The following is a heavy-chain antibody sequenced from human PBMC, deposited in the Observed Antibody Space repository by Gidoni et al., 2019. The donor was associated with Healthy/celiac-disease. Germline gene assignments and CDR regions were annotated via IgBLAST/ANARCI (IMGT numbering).Heavy chain of an antibody. D-gene: IGHD6-13*01. V-gene: IGHV3-30-3*01. Sequence: QVQLVESGGGVVQPGRSLRLSCAASAFTFSSYAMHWVRKAPGKGLEWVAVISYDGSNKYYADSVKGRFTISRDNSKNTLYLQMNSLRAEDTAVYYCARGNSSSWYYFDYWGQGTLVTVSS. J-gene: IGHJ4*02. CDR2: ISYDGSNK. CDR1: AFTFSSYA. CDR3: ARGNSSSWYYFDY.